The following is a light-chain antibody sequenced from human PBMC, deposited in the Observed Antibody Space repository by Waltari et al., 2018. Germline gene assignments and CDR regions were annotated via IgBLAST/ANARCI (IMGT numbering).Light chain of an antibody. CDR3: YSATDNYRV. CDR2: KDR. Sequence: SYELTQPSSVSVSPGQTARITCSGDVLAKKYARWFQQKPGHAPVVVIYKDRERPSGIPERFSGASSGTTVTLTISGAQVEDEGDYYCYSATDNYRVFGGGTKLTVL. J-gene: IGLJ3*02. CDR1: VLAKKY. V-gene: IGLV3-27*01.